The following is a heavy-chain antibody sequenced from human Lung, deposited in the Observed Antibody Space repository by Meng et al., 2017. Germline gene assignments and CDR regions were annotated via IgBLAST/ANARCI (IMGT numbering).Heavy chain of an antibody. CDR2: ISHSGST. CDR1: GGSFSGYY. CDR3: TRAPLPAGRGLKNWFEP. Sequence: QVQLQQWGAGLFRPSETLSLTCGVYGGSFSGYYWSWIRQPPGKGREWIGEISHSGSTNYNPSLKSRVTISVDTSKNQFSLQLTSVTAADTAMYYCTRAPLPAGRGLKNWFEPWGQGTLVTVSS. J-gene: IGHJ5*02. V-gene: IGHV4-34*01. D-gene: IGHD2-2*01.